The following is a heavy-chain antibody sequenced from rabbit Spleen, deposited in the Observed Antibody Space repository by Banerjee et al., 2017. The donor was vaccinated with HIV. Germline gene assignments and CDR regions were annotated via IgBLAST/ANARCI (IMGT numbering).Heavy chain of an antibody. Sequence: QEQLEESGGGLVKPKGSLTLTCKASGFSLRDNYVMCWVRQAPGKGLEWIACINTSSDNTVYASWAKGRFTCSKTSSTTVTLQMTSLTVADTATYFCARDTSTSFSSYGMDLWGPGTLVTVS. CDR2: INTSSDNT. J-gene: IGHJ6*01. CDR1: GFSLRDNYV. CDR3: ARDTSTSFSSYGMDL. V-gene: IGHV1S45*01. D-gene: IGHD1-1*01.